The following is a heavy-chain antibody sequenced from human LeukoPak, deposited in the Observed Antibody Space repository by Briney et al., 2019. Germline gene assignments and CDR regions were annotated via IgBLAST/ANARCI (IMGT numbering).Heavy chain of an antibody. V-gene: IGHV5-51*01. CDR3: ARHIAAAARDNWFDP. D-gene: IGHD6-13*01. Sequence: GESLKISCKGSGYSFTSYWIGWVRQMPGKGLEWMGIIYPGDSDTRYSPSFQGQVTISADKSISTAYLQWSSLKASDTAMYYCARHIAAAARDNWFDPWGQGTQVTVSS. J-gene: IGHJ5*02. CDR2: IYPGDSDT. CDR1: GYSFTSYW.